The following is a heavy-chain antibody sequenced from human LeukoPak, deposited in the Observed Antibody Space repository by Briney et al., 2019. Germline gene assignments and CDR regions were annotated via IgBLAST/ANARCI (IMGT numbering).Heavy chain of an antibody. D-gene: IGHD2-8*01. V-gene: IGHV4-61*02. CDR3: ARGGANIRYGMDV. Sequence: PSETLSLTCTVSGGSISSGSYYWCWIRQPAGKGLEWIGRIYTSGSTNYNPSLKSRVTISVDTSKNQFSLKLSSVTAADTAVYYCARGGANIRYGMDVWGKGTTVTVSS. CDR2: IYTSGST. CDR1: GGSISSGSYY. J-gene: IGHJ6*04.